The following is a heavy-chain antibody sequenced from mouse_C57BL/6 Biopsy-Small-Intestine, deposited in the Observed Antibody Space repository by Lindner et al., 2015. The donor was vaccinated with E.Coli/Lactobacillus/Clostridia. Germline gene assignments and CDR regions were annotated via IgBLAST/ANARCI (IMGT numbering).Heavy chain of an antibody. CDR3: ARGYAGY. D-gene: IGHD6-5*01. J-gene: IGHJ2*01. Sequence: VQLQESGPVLVKPGASVKMSCKASGYTFTDYYMNWVKQSHGKSLEWIGIINPYNGGTSYNQKFKGKATLTVDKSSSTAYMELNSLTSEDSAVYYCARGYAGYWGQGTTLTVSS. CDR1: GYTFTDYY. CDR2: INPYNGGT. V-gene: IGHV1-19*01.